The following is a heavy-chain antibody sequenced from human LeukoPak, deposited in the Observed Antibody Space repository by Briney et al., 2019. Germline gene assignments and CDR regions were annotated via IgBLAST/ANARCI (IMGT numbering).Heavy chain of an antibody. D-gene: IGHD3-9*01. Sequence: GGSLRLSCAASGFTFSSYSMNWVRQAPGKGLEWVSFISSSSIYINYADSVKGRFTTSRDNAKNSLYLQMNSLRAEDTALYYCAKEKHYDILTGPSHYFDYWGQGTLVTVSS. CDR2: ISSSSIYI. V-gene: IGHV3-21*04. CDR3: AKEKHYDILTGPSHYFDY. CDR1: GFTFSSYS. J-gene: IGHJ4*02.